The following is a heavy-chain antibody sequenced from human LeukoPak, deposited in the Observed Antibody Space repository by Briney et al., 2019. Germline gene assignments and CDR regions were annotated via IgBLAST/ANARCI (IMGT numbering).Heavy chain of an antibody. CDR2: ISSTSTYI. D-gene: IGHD1-26*01. CDR1: GFTLSSYA. J-gene: IGHJ4*02. CDR3: ARIIGISGTYPTDY. V-gene: IGHV3-21*06. Sequence: AGGSLRLSCAASGFTLSSYAMSWVRQGPGKGLEWVSSISSTSTYIYYADSMKGRFIISRDNARNSLDLEMNSLRAEDTAVYYCARIIGISGTYPTDYWGQGTLVTVSS.